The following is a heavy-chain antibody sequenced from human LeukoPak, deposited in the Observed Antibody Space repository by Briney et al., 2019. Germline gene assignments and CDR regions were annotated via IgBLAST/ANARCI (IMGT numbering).Heavy chain of an antibody. Sequence: SETLSLTCTVSGGSISSSSYYWGWIRQPPGKGLEWIGSVYSTGHTNYNLSLKSRVTMSIDTSKNQLSLKLTSVTAADTAMYYCARHHTSSKPIDYWGQGTLVTVSS. D-gene: IGHD3-16*01. CDR2: VYSTGHT. J-gene: IGHJ4*02. CDR1: GGSISSSSYY. V-gene: IGHV4-39*01. CDR3: ARHHTSSKPIDY.